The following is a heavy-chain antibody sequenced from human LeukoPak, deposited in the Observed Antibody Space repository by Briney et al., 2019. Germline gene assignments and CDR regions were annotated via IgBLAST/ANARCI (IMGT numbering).Heavy chain of an antibody. V-gene: IGHV1-69*05. CDR3: ATGRNHNWDLDY. CDR1: GGTFSSYA. Sequence: GASVKVSCKASGGTFSSYAISWVRQAPGQGLEWMGGIIPIFGTANYAQKFQGRVTITTDESTSTAYMELSSLRSEDTAVYYCATGRNHNWDLDYWGQGTLVTVSS. D-gene: IGHD1-1*01. J-gene: IGHJ4*02. CDR2: IIPIFGTA.